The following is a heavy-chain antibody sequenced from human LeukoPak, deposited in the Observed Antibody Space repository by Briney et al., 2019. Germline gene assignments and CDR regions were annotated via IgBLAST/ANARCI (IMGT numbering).Heavy chain of an antibody. V-gene: IGHV3-33*01. CDR1: GFTFSTYG. D-gene: IGHD6-13*01. J-gene: IGHJ4*02. Sequence: GGSLRLSCAASGFTFSTYGMHWVRQAPGKGLEWVAIIWYNGNTKYYADSVKGRFTISRNNSKNTLYLQMNSMRAEDTAVNYCARDGKSSSWYSSFDYWGQGTLVTVSS. CDR2: IWYNGNTK. CDR3: ARDGKSSSWYSSFDY.